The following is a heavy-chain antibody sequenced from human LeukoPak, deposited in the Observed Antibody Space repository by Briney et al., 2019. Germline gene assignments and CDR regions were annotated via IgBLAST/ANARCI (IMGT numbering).Heavy chain of an antibody. CDR3: ARHGPPPDCSSTSCYLNYGMDV. D-gene: IGHD2-2*01. J-gene: IGHJ6*02. CDR2: IYYSGST. Sequence: PSDTLSLTCTVSGGYISSSSYYWGWIRQPPGKGLEWIGSIYYSGSTYYNPSLKSRVSISVDTSENQFSLKLSSVTAADTAVYYCARHGPPPDCSSTSCYLNYGMDVWGQGTTVTVS. CDR1: GGYISSSSYY. V-gene: IGHV4-39*01.